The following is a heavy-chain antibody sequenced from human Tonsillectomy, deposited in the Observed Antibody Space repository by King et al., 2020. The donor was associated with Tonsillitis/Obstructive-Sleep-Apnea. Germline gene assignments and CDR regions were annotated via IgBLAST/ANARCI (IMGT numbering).Heavy chain of an antibody. D-gene: IGHD1-26*01. V-gene: IGHV3-48*02. CDR1: GFTFSSYS. CDR3: ARGGGDRWELLYYFDY. Sequence: VQLVESGGGLVQPGGSLRLSCAASGFTFSSYSMNWVRQAPGKGLEWVSYISSSISTIYYADSVKGRFTISRDNAKNSLYLQMNSLRDEDTAVYYCARGGGDRWELLYYFDYWGQGTLVTVSS. J-gene: IGHJ4*02. CDR2: ISSSISTI.